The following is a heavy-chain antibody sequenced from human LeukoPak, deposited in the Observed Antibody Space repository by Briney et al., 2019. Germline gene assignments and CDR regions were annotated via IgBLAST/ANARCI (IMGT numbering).Heavy chain of an antibody. Sequence: PGRSLRLSCAASGFTFSSYGMHWVRQAPGKGLEWVAVIWYDGGNKYYADSVKGRFTISRDNSKNTLYLQMNSLRAEDTAVYYCAKVRGYYDSSGWFDYWGQGTLVTVSS. CDR2: IWYDGGNK. CDR1: GFTFSSYG. V-gene: IGHV3-33*06. J-gene: IGHJ4*02. D-gene: IGHD3-22*01. CDR3: AKVRGYYDSSGWFDY.